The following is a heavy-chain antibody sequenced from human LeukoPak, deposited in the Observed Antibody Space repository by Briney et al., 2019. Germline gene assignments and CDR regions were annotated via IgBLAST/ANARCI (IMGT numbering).Heavy chain of an antibody. CDR1: GGSISSYY. D-gene: IGHD2-15*01. Sequence: SETLSLTCTVSGGSISSYYWSWIRQPPGKGLEWIGYIYYSGSTNYNPSLKSRVTISVDTSKNQFSLKLSSVTAADTAVYYCARGRWPIGFDPWGQGTLVTVSS. CDR2: IYYSGST. J-gene: IGHJ5*02. V-gene: IGHV4-59*01. CDR3: ARGRWPIGFDP.